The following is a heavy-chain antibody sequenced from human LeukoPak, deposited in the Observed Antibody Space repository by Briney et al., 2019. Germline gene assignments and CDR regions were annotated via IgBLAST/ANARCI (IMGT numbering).Heavy chain of an antibody. V-gene: IGHV1-69*04. CDR1: GGTFSSYA. CDR2: IIPILGIA. J-gene: IGHJ4*02. Sequence: SVKVSCKASGGTFSSYAISWVRQAPGQGLEWMGRIIPILGIANYAQKFQGRVTITADKSTSTAYMELSSLRSEDTAVYYCARGPPPLGPAAIWGVNGYFDYWGQGTLVTVSS. CDR3: ARGPPPLGPAAIWGVNGYFDY. D-gene: IGHD2-2*02.